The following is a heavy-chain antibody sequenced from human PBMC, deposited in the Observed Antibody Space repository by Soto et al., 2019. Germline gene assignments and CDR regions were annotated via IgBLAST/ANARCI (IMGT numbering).Heavy chain of an antibody. Sequence: TLSLTGTVSGGSISSGDYYWSWIRQPPGKGLEWIGYIYYSGSTYYNPSLKSRVTISVDTSKNQFSLKLSSVTAADTAVYYCARAEHILTGYYRGPIIPPNWFDPWGQGTLVTVSS. CDR3: ARAEHILTGYYRGPIIPPNWFDP. J-gene: IGHJ5*02. CDR2: IYYSGST. D-gene: IGHD3-9*01. CDR1: GGSISSGDYY. V-gene: IGHV4-30-4*01.